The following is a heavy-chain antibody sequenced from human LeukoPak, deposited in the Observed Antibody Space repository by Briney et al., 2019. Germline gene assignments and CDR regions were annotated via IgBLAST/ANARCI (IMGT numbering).Heavy chain of an antibody. Sequence: SVKVSCKASEGTFSSYAISWVRQAPGQGLEWMGGIIPIFGTANYAQKFQGRVTITTDESTSTAYMELSSLRSEDTAVYYCASGSGSYYFDYWGQGTLVTVSS. CDR2: IIPIFGTA. CDR1: EGTFSSYA. J-gene: IGHJ4*02. D-gene: IGHD3-10*01. CDR3: ASGSGSYYFDY. V-gene: IGHV1-69*05.